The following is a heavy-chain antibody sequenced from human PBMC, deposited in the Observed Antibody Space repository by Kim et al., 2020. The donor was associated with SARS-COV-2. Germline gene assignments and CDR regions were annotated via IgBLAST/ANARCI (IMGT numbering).Heavy chain of an antibody. Sequence: NTNPSLKSRVTISVDTSKNQFSLKLSSVTAADTAVYYCARLSQYSSRDDYWGQGTLVTVSS. CDR3: ARLSQYSSRDDY. V-gene: IGHV4-59*08. D-gene: IGHD6-13*01. J-gene: IGHJ4*02.